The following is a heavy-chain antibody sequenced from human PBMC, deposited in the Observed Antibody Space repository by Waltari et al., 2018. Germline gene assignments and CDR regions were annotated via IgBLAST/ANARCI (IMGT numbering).Heavy chain of an antibody. J-gene: IGHJ4*02. V-gene: IGHV4-59*08. CDR2: LRNTGGT. D-gene: IGHD3-22*01. Sequence: HVQLQESGPGLVKPSETQSLTCTVSGDFLSDDPWTGIRQAQGRGLGWVAYLRNTGGTKSNPSLGSRVTVSADTSKKQFSLRLTSVTAADSAVYYCARLPTKYYDSLGWGFFDQWGQGILVTVSS. CDR1: GDFLSDDP. CDR3: ARLPTKYYDSLGWGFFDQ.